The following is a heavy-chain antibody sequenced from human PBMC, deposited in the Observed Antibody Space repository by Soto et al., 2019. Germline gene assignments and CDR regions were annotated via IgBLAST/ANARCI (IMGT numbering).Heavy chain of an antibody. CDR1: DGSISNYY. CDR2: IYFTGST. Sequence: SETLSLTCTVSDGSISNYYWSWIRQPPGNGLEWIGYIYFTGSTTYNPSLKSRVTISLDTPKDQFSLKLASVTAADTAVYYCARVSGGGTVSTSDYWGQGILVTLSS. J-gene: IGHJ4*02. V-gene: IGHV4-59*01. D-gene: IGHD1-1*01. CDR3: ARVSGGGTVSTSDY.